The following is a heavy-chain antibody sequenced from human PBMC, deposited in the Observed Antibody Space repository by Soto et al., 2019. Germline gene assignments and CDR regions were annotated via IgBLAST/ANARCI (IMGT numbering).Heavy chain of an antibody. CDR2: IHYSGTT. V-gene: IGHV4-30-4*01. CDR3: ASANDYCGRTTCYPFDY. Sequence: PSETLSLTCTVSGGSIISDDYYWTWIRQPPGKGLEWLGRIHYSGTTYYNPSLRSRLTMSMDSSRNQFSLRLTSVTAADTAMYYCASANDYCGRTTCYPFDYWGQGTLVTVSS. J-gene: IGHJ4*02. D-gene: IGHD2-2*01. CDR1: GGSIISDDYY.